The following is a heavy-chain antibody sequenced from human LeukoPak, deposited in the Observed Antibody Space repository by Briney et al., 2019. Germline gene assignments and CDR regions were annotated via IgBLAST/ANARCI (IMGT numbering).Heavy chain of an antibody. CDR3: ASTLAAYDSGGSY. V-gene: IGHV3-21*01. CDR1: GFTFSSYS. CDR2: ISSSSSYI. J-gene: IGHJ4*02. D-gene: IGHD3-22*01. Sequence: GGSLRLSCAASGFTFSSYSMNWVRQAPGKGLEWVSSISSSSSYIYYADSVKGRFTISRDNAKNSLYLQMNSLRAEDTAVYYCASTLAAYDSGGSYWGQGTLVTVSS.